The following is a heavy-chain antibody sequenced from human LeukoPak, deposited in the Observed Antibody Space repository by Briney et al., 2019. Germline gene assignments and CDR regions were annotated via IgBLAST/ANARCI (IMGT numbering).Heavy chain of an antibody. D-gene: IGHD4-11*01. V-gene: IGHV3-21*01. Sequence: GGSLRLSCAASGFTFSSYSMNWVRQAPGKGLEWVSSISSSSSYIYCADSVKGRFTISRDNAKNSVYLQMNSLTAEDTAVYYCARMPSYSNYAFYFMDVWGKGTTVTVSS. CDR2: ISSSSSYI. J-gene: IGHJ6*03. CDR3: ARMPSYSNYAFYFMDV. CDR1: GFTFSSYS.